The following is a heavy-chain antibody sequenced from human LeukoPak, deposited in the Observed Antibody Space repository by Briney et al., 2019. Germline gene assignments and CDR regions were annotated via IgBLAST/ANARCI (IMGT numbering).Heavy chain of an antibody. D-gene: IGHD3-3*01. Sequence: ASVKVSCKASGYTFASYGISWVRQAPGQGLEWMGWISAYSGNTNYAQNLQGRVTMTTDTSTSTAYMELRSLRSDDTAVYYCARAPDDYDFWSGPFDYWGRGTLVTVSS. J-gene: IGHJ4*02. CDR2: ISAYSGNT. CDR3: ARAPDDYDFWSGPFDY. CDR1: GYTFASYG. V-gene: IGHV1-18*01.